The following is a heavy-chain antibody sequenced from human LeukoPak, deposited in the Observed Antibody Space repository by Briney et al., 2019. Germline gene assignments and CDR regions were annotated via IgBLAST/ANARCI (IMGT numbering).Heavy chain of an antibody. CDR1: GYTFTSYD. D-gene: IGHD3-22*01. J-gene: IGHJ4*02. Sequence: ASVKVSCKASGYTFTSYDINWVRQATGQGLEWMGWMNPNSGNTGYAQKFQGRVTITRNTSISTAYMELSSLRPEDTAVYYCARAPSHYYDSSGYLFDYWGQGTLVTVSS. CDR2: MNPNSGNT. V-gene: IGHV1-8*03. CDR3: ARAPSHYYDSSGYLFDY.